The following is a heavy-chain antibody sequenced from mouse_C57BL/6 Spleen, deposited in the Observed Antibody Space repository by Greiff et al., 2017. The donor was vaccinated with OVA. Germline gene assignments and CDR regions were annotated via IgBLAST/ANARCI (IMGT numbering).Heavy chain of an antibody. Sequence: VQLVESGAELVRPGASVTLSCKASGYTFTDYEMHWVKQTPVHGLEWIGAIDPETGGTAYNQKFKGKAILTADKSSSTAYMELRSLTSEDSAVYYCTKRFITTARGDYWGQGTTLTVSS. J-gene: IGHJ2*01. CDR3: TKRFITTARGDY. CDR1: GYTFTDYE. CDR2: IDPETGGT. D-gene: IGHD1-1*01. V-gene: IGHV1-15*01.